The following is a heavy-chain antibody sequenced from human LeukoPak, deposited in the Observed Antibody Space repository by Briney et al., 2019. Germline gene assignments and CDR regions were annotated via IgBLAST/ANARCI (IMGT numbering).Heavy chain of an antibody. CDR2: IYYSGST. CDR1: GGSISSYY. J-gene: IGHJ6*03. V-gene: IGHV4-59*01. Sequence: SETLSLTCTVSGGSISSYYWSWIRQPPGKGLEWIGYIYYSGSTNYNPSLKSRVTISVDTSKNQFSLKLSSVTAADTAVYYCARSMVRGLYLDYYYYMDVWGKGTTVTVSS. CDR3: ARSMVRGLYLDYYYYMDV. D-gene: IGHD3-10*01.